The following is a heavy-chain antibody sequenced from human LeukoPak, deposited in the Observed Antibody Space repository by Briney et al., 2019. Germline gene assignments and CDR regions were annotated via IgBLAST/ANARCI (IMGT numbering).Heavy chain of an antibody. D-gene: IGHD6-25*01. CDR2: ITRSSTYM. CDR1: GFTLGDYN. J-gene: IGHJ6*03. V-gene: IGHV3-21*01. CDR3: ARDAALLPGKYYYYMDV. Sequence: KSGGSLRLSCVASGFTLGDYNMNWVRQAPGKGLEWVSAITRSSTYMNYADSLKGRFTISRDNAKNSMYLQMNSLTAEDTAVYFCARDAALLPGKYYYYMDVWGKGTTVIVSS.